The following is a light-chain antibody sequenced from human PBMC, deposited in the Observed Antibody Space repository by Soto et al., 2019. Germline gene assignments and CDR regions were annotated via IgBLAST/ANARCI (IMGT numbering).Light chain of an antibody. V-gene: IGKV3-20*01. J-gene: IGKJ1*01. CDR3: QHYSSPWT. CDR1: ESISSKY. Sequence: EIELTQSPCIVPLSPGETATLSCRASESISSKYLAWYQQKPGQAPRLLIYGASSRAAGIPDRFRGSGSGTDFPLTISRLEPEDFVVYYCQHYSSPWTFGQGTKVDIK. CDR2: GAS.